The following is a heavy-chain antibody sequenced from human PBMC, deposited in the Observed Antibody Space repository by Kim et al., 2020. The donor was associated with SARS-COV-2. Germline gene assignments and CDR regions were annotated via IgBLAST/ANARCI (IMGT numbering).Heavy chain of an antibody. CDR2: ISYDGSNK. D-gene: IGHD5-18*01. V-gene: IGHV3-30*18. CDR3: AKVDTAMVTLFPVFDY. Sequence: GGSLRLSCAASGFTFSSYGMHWVRQAPGKGLEWVAVISYDGSNKYYADSVKGRFTISRDNSKNTLYLQMNSLRDEDTAVYYCAKVDTAMVTLFPVFDYWGQGTLVTVSS. J-gene: IGHJ4*02. CDR1: GFTFSSYG.